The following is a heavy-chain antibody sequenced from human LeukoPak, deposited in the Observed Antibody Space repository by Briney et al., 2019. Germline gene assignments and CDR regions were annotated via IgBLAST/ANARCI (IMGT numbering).Heavy chain of an antibody. J-gene: IGHJ6*02. CDR1: GYTFTSYY. CDR2: INPSGGST. D-gene: IGHD4-11*01. CDR3: ARDGTVTTDYYYGMDV. Sequence: ASVNVSCKASGYTFTSYYMHWVRQAPGQGLEWMGLINPSGGSTSYAQKFQGRVTMTRDTSTSTVYMELSSLRSEDTAVYYCARDGTVTTDYYYGMDVWGQGTTVTVSS. V-gene: IGHV1-46*01.